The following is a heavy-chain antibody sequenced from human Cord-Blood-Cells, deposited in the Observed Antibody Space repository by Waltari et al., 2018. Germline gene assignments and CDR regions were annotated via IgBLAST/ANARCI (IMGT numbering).Heavy chain of an antibody. Sequence: QVQLQQWGAGLLKPSETLSLTCAVYGGSFSGYYWSWIRQPPGKGLEWIGEINHSGSTNSNPSLKSRVTISVDTSKNQFSLKLSSVTAADTAVYYCAREDDIFAFDIWGQGTMVTVSS. V-gene: IGHV4-34*01. D-gene: IGHD3-9*01. CDR3: AREDDIFAFDI. CDR1: GGSFSGYY. J-gene: IGHJ3*02. CDR2: INHSGST.